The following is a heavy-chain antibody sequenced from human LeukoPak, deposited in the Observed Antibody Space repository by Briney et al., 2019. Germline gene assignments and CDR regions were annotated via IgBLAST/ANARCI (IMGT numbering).Heavy chain of an antibody. D-gene: IGHD2-2*02. CDR3: AKRGYCSSTSCYKYFQH. CDR1: GFTFSSYA. CDR2: ISGGGGST. J-gene: IGHJ1*01. Sequence: GGSLRLSCAASGFTFSSYAMSWVRQAPGKGLEGFSAISGGGGSTYYADSVKGRFTISRDNSKNTLYLQMNSLRAEDTAVYYCAKRGYCSSTSCYKYFQHWGQGTLVTVSS. V-gene: IGHV3-23*01.